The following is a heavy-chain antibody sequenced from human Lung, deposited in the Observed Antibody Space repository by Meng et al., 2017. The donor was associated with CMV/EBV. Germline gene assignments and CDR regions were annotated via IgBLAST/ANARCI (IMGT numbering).Heavy chain of an antibody. CDR2: ISSSGSYI. V-gene: IGHV3-21*06. J-gene: IGHJ6*04. CDR1: GFTFSSYT. D-gene: IGHD3-10*01. CDR3: ARDYGSRGRDV. Sequence: GESLKISCAASGFTFSSYTLNWVRQPPGEGLEWVSSISSSGSYIYYAASVKGRFTISRVNAENSLYLQMSGLRAEDTAVYFCARDYGSRGRDVWGKGSTVTVSS.